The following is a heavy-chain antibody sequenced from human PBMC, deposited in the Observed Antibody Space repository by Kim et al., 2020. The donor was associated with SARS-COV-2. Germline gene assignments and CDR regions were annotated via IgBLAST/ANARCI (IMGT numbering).Heavy chain of an antibody. Sequence: KDRVTISVDSSKNQFSLKLSSVTAADTAVYYCARGPSIVATSYYYYGMDVWGQGTTVTVSS. J-gene: IGHJ6*02. CDR3: ARGPSIVATSYYYYGMDV. V-gene: IGHV4-34*01. D-gene: IGHD5-12*01.